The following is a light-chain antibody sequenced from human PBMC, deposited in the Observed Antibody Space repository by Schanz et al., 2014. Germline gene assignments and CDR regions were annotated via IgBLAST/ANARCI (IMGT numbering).Light chain of an antibody. J-gene: IGKJ3*01. CDR1: QSIGTY. CDR3: EQSNRVPFT. CDR2: AAS. V-gene: IGKV1-39*01. Sequence: IQMTQSPSSLSASVGDRITITCRASQSIGTYLNWYQLKPGKAPNLLIYAASILQSGVPSRFSGSGSGTDFTLTISSLQPEDFATYYCEQSNRVPFTFGPGTEVNVK.